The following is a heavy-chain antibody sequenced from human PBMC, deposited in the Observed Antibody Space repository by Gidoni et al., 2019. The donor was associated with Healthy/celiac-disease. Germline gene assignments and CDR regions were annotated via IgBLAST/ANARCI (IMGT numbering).Heavy chain of an antibody. D-gene: IGHD3-10*01. CDR3: ARAGDYYGSGSYSFFDY. V-gene: IGHV4-31*03. CDR2: IYYSGST. Sequence: QVQLQESGPGLVKPSQTLSLTCTVSGGSISRGGYYWSWIRQHPGKGLEWIGYIYYSGSTYYNPSLKSRVTISVDTSKNQFSLKLSSVTAADTAVYYCARAGDYYGSGSYSFFDYWGQGTLVTVSS. CDR1: GGSISRGGYY. J-gene: IGHJ4*02.